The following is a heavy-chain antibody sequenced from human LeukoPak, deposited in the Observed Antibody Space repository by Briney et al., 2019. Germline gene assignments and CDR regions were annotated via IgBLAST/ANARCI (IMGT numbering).Heavy chain of an antibody. CDR3: ARVQICSGGSCYSGGWFDP. CDR2: ISAYNGNT. Sequence: ASVKVSCKASGYTFTSYGISWVRQAPGQGLEWMGWISAYNGNTNYAQKLQGRVTMTTDTSTSTAYMELRSLRSDDTAVYYSARVQICSGGSCYSGGWFDPWGQGTLVTVSS. CDR1: GYTFTSYG. V-gene: IGHV1-18*01. J-gene: IGHJ5*02. D-gene: IGHD2-15*01.